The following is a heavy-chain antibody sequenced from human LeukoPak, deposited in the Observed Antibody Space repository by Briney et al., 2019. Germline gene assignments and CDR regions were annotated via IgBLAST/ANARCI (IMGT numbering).Heavy chain of an antibody. D-gene: IGHD2-15*01. CDR2: IFPVFATA. CDR1: GGTFTRYA. Sequence: ASVKVSCKAFGGTFTRYAIRRVRQAPRQGLEWMGGIFPVFATAHYAQKFQGRVTITADESTSTAYMELSSLRSEDTAVYYCARDYRDVCSGGSCYSSDYWGQGTLVTVSS. J-gene: IGHJ4*02. V-gene: IGHV1-69*13. CDR3: ARDYRDVCSGGSCYSSDY.